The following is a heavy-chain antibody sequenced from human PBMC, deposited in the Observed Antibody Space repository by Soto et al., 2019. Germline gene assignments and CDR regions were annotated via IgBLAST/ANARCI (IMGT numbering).Heavy chain of an antibody. V-gene: IGHV3-23*01. Sequence: DVQLLESGGGLVQPGGSLRLSSAASGFAFSSYAMVWVRKAPGKGLEWVAVISARGGSSYFADSVKGRFTLSRDNSKNVLSLEMNSLRAEDTAIYFCAKGSIAYSASVDNWGQGTLVVVSS. CDR3: AKGSIAYSASVDN. CDR2: ISARGGSS. J-gene: IGHJ4*02. CDR1: GFAFSSYA. D-gene: IGHD5-12*01.